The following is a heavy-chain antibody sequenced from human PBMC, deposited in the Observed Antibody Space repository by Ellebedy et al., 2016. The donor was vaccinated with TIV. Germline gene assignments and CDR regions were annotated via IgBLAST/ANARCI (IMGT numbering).Heavy chain of an antibody. CDR2: IYYSGST. Sequence: MPGGSLRLSCTVSGGSIRSYYWSWIRQPPGKGLEWIGYIYYSGSTNYNPSLKSRVTIAVDTSKKQISLKLSSVTAADTAVYYCARSSGWDRFDYWGQGTLVTVSS. CDR1: GGSIRSYY. V-gene: IGHV4-59*01. J-gene: IGHJ4*02. CDR3: ARSSGWDRFDY. D-gene: IGHD6-19*01.